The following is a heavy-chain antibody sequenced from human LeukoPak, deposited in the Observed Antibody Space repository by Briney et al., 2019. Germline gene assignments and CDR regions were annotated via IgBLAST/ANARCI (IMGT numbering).Heavy chain of an antibody. CDR3: ASGYGYVEGGGLDY. CDR1: GGSISSYY. Sequence: SETLSLTCTVSGGSISSYYWSWIRQSPGKGLEWIGYIYYSGSTNYNPSLKSRVTISVDTSKNQFSLKLSSVTAADTAVYYCASGYGYVEGGGLDYWGQGTPVTVSS. V-gene: IGHV4-59*12. D-gene: IGHD3-16*01. J-gene: IGHJ4*02. CDR2: IYYSGST.